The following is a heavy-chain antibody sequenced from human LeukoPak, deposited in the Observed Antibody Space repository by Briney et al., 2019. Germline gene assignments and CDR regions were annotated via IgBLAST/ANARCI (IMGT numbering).Heavy chain of an antibody. Sequence: PGGSLRLSCAASGFMFSSNWMSWVRQAPGKGLEWVSAISGSGGSTYYADSVKGRFTISRDNSKNTLYLQMNSLRAEDTAVYYCAKVIYYDSSGYIDYWGQGTLVTVSS. CDR2: ISGSGGST. D-gene: IGHD3-22*01. J-gene: IGHJ4*02. CDR1: GFMFSSNW. CDR3: AKVIYYDSSGYIDY. V-gene: IGHV3-23*01.